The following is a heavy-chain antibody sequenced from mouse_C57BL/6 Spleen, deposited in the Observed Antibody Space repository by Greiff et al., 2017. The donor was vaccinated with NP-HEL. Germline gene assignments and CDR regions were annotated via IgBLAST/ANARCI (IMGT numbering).Heavy chain of an antibody. J-gene: IGHJ3*01. CDR2: INPNNGGT. Sequence: EVQLQQSGPELVKPGASVKIPCKASGYTFTDYNMDWVKQSPGKSLEWIGDINPNNGGTIYNQKFKGKATLTVDKSSSTAYMELRSLTSEDSAVYYWSCGGGYFSWFAYWGQGTLVTVSA. CDR1: GYTFTDYN. CDR3: SCGGGYFSWFAY. D-gene: IGHD2-3*01. V-gene: IGHV1-18*01.